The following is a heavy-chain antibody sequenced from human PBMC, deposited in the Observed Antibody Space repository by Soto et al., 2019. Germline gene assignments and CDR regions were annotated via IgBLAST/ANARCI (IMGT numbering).Heavy chain of an antibody. CDR1: GFTFSSYG. J-gene: IGHJ3*02. CDR3: AREGSGGTLDALDI. Sequence: QVQLVESGGGVVQPGRSLRLSCAASGFTFSSYGMHWVRQAPGKGLEWVAVIWYDGSNKYYAASVKGRFTISRDNSKNTLYLQMNSLRTEDTAVYYCAREGSGGTLDALDIWGQDTMVTVSS. V-gene: IGHV3-33*01. D-gene: IGHD3-16*01. CDR2: IWYDGSNK.